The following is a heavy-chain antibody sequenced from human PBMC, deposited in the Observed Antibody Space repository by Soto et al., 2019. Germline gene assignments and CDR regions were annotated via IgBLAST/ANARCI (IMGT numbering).Heavy chain of an antibody. CDR3: ARSETRVTPNWFDP. V-gene: IGHV4-31*03. Sequence: PSETLSLTCTVSGGSISSGGYYWSWIRQHPGKGLEWIGYIYYSGSTYYNPSLKSRVTISVDTSKNQFSLKLSSVTAADTAVYYCARSETRVTPNWFDPWGQGTLVTVSS. D-gene: IGHD2-21*02. J-gene: IGHJ5*02. CDR1: GGSISSGGYY. CDR2: IYYSGST.